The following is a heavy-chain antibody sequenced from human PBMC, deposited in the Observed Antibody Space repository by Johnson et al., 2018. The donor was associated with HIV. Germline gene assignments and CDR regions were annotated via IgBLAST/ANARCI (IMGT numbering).Heavy chain of an antibody. CDR2: IDTSGDT. CDR3: ARQGLTVDAFDI. D-gene: IGHD1-14*01. Sequence: VQLVESGGGVVQPGRSLRLSCAASGFTFSSYDMHWVRQATGKGLEWVSAIDTSGDTYYSDSVKGRFTISRENAKNSLYLQMNSLRGGDTALYYCARQGLTVDAFDIWGQGTMVTVSS. J-gene: IGHJ3*02. V-gene: IGHV3-13*01. CDR1: GFTFSSYD.